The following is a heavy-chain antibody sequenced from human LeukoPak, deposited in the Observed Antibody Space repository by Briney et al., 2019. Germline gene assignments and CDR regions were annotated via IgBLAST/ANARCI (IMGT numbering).Heavy chain of an antibody. CDR2: IRSKAKGGTT. D-gene: IGHD4-17*01. CDR3: ARDLGTTETGDDF. Sequence: PGGSLRLSCTASGFTFGDYPMNWVRQAPGKGLEWVGFIRSKAKGGTTDYAASVKGRFTISRDESKSIVYLQMNSLKSEDIAVYYCARDLGTTETGDDFWGQGTLVTVSS. V-gene: IGHV3-49*04. CDR1: GFTFGDYP. J-gene: IGHJ4*02.